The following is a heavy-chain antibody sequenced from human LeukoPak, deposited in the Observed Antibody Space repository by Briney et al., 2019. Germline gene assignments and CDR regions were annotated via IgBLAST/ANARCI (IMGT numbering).Heavy chain of an antibody. CDR1: GYTFTSYG. Sequence: ASVKVSCKASGYTFTSYGISWVRQAPGQGLEWMGWISPDNGDTNYAQKLQDRVTMTTDTSTSTAYMELRSLTSDDTAVYYCAKDQGCGSGYYSWGYFDYWGQGTLVTVSS. V-gene: IGHV1-18*01. CDR3: AKDQGCGSGYYSWGYFDY. D-gene: IGHD3-10*01. J-gene: IGHJ4*02. CDR2: ISPDNGDT.